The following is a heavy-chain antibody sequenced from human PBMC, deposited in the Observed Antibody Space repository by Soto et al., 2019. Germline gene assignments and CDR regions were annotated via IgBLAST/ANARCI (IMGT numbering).Heavy chain of an antibody. D-gene: IGHD3-16*01. Sequence: QVQLVQSGAEVKKPGSSVRVSCKASGTIFSSYTISWVRPAPGQGLEWMGRIIPILGETNSAQKFQGRVTLTADKSTNTAYMELNSLRLEDTALYYCARGLGGRMDAWGQGTTVTVSS. CDR3: ARGLGGRMDA. V-gene: IGHV1-69*08. J-gene: IGHJ6*02. CDR1: GTIFSSYT. CDR2: IIPILGET.